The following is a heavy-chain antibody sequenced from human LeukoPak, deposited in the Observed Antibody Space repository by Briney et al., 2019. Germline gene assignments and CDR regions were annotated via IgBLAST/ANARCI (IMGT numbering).Heavy chain of an antibody. V-gene: IGHV4-34*01. Sequence: PSETLSLTCAVYGGSFSGYYWSWIRQPPGKGLEWIGEINHSGSTNYNPSLKSRVTISVDTSKNQFSLKLSSVTAADTAVYYCGRNGGSARYFDLWGRGTLVTVSS. CDR1: GGSFSGYY. CDR3: GRNGGSARYFDL. J-gene: IGHJ2*01. D-gene: IGHD7-27*01. CDR2: INHSGST.